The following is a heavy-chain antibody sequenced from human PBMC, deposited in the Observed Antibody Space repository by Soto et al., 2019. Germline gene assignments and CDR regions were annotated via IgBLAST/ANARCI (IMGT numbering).Heavy chain of an antibody. D-gene: IGHD2-21*02. CDR1: GSAFPSYG. CDR2: ISAYNGNT. CDR3: ARTAGMYSYYYYMDV. Sequence: ASVTVSFPASGSAFPSYGIIWGRQAQGQGLEWMGWISAYNGNTNYAQKLQGRVTMTTDTSTSTAYMELRSLRSDDTAVYYCARTAGMYSYYYYMDVWGKGTTVTVSS. J-gene: IGHJ6*03. V-gene: IGHV1-18*01.